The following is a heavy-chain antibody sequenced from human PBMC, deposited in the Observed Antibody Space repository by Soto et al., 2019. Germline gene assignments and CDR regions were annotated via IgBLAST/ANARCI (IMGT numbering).Heavy chain of an antibody. V-gene: IGHV4-39*01. CDR2: IYYSGST. J-gene: IGHJ6*02. CDR3: ARPVASYYYYGMDV. Sequence: QLQLQESGPGLVKPSETLSLTCTVSGGSISSSSYYWGWIRQPPGKGLEWIGSIYYSGSTYYNPSLKSRVTISVDTSKNQFSLKLSSVTAADTAVYYCARPVASYYYYGMDVWGQGTTVTVSS. CDR1: GGSISSSSYY.